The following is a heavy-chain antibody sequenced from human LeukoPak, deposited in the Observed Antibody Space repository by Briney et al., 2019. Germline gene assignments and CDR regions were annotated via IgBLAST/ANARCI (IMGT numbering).Heavy chain of an antibody. V-gene: IGHV3-7*01. CDR1: GFTFSSYW. J-gene: IGHJ6*02. CDR2: IKQDGSKK. Sequence: PGGSLRLSCAASGFTFSSYWMSWVRQAPGKGLEWVANIKQDGSKKYYVDSVKGRFTISRDNAKNSLYLQMNSLRAEDTAVYYCARADSSSWYYDYYYGMDVWGQGTTVTVSS. CDR3: ARADSSSWYYDYYYGMDV. D-gene: IGHD6-13*01.